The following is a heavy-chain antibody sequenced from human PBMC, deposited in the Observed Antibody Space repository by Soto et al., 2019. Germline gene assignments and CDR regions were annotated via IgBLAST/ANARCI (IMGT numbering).Heavy chain of an antibody. CDR3: AAGYYGSGSYETFDS. J-gene: IGHJ4*02. V-gene: IGHV1-58*02. Sequence: QMQLVQSGPEVKKPGTSVKVSCKASGFTFTSSAMQWVRQARGQRLEWIGWIVVGSGNTNYAQKFQERVTITRDMSTSRAYMELSSLRSEDTAVYYCAAGYYGSGSYETFDSWGQGTLVTVSS. CDR2: IVVGSGNT. D-gene: IGHD3-10*01. CDR1: GFTFTSSA.